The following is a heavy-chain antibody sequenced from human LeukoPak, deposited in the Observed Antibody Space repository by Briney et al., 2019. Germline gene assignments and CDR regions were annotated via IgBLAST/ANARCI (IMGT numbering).Heavy chain of an antibody. J-gene: IGHJ4*02. Sequence: ASVKVSCKASGYTFTSYGISWVRQAPGQGLEWMGWISAYNGNTNYAQKLQGRVTMTTDTSTSTAYMELRSLRSDDTAVYYCARAALHTNGYSGYDLNYYFDYWGQGTLVTVSS. CDR3: ARAALHTNGYSGYDLNYYFDY. V-gene: IGHV1-18*01. CDR1: GYTFTSYG. CDR2: ISAYNGNT. D-gene: IGHD5-12*01.